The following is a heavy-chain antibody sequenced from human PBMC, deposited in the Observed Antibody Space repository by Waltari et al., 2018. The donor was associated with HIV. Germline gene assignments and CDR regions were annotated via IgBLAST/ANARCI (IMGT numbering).Heavy chain of an antibody. D-gene: IGHD4-17*01. Sequence: EVKLLESGGGLIQPGGSLRLSCATSGFSIATYGISWFRQVPGKGLDWVASISGSGGGTHYADSVRGRFTISRDTSKNTVSLHMNSLRAEDTATYYCTTCDSGEKSYYYYSGMDVWGQGTTVIVSS. V-gene: IGHV3-23*01. J-gene: IGHJ6*02. CDR1: GFSIATYG. CDR2: ISGSGGGT. CDR3: TTCDSGEKSYYYYSGMDV.